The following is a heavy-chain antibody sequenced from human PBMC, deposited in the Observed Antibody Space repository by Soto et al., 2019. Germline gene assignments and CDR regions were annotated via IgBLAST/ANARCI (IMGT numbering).Heavy chain of an antibody. CDR3: ARAWPYYSNYAPYYYYMDV. J-gene: IGHJ6*03. CDR2: ISSSSSTI. CDR1: GFTFSSYS. D-gene: IGHD4-4*01. V-gene: IGHV3-48*01. Sequence: GGSLRLSCAASGFTFSSYSMNWVRQAPGKGLEWVSYISSSSSTIYYADSVKGRFTISRDNAKNSLYLRMNSLRAEDTAVYYCARAWPYYSNYAPYYYYMDVWGKGTTVTVSS.